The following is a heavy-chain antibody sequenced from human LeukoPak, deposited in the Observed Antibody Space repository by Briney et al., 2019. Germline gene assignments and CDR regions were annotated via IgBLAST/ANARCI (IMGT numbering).Heavy chain of an antibody. CDR1: GYSFTGYY. V-gene: IGHV1-2*02. Sequence: ASVKVSCKASGYSFTGYYLQWVRQAPGQGLEWMGCINPDSGGTNSAQKLQGRVTMTRDTSISTAYMELSSLRSDDTAVYYCARDHCTSINCYEYKYYGMDVWGQGTTVTVSS. CDR2: INPDSGGT. D-gene: IGHD2-2*01. CDR3: ARDHCTSINCYEYKYYGMDV. J-gene: IGHJ6*02.